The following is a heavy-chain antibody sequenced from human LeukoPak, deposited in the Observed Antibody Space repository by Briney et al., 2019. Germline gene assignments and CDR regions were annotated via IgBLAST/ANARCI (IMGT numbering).Heavy chain of an antibody. CDR3: ANSPDGAFDY. CDR2: IYSGGST. Sequence: GGSLRLSCAASGFTVSSNYMSWVRQAPGKGLEWVSVIYSGGSTYYADSVKGRFTISRDNSKNTLYLHMNSLRAEDTAVYYCANSPDGAFDYWGQGTLVTVSS. V-gene: IGHV3-53*01. CDR1: GFTVSSNY. J-gene: IGHJ4*02. D-gene: IGHD2-15*01.